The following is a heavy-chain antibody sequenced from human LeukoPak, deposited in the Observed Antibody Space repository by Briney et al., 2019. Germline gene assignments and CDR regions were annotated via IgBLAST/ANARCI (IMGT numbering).Heavy chain of an antibody. Sequence: ASVKVSCKASGYTFTGYYMHWVRQAPGQGLEWMGWMNPNSGNAGYAQKFQGRVTITRNTSISTAYMELSSLRSEDTAVYYCARMDYRDAFDIWGQGTMVTVSS. CDR1: GYTFTGYY. V-gene: IGHV1-8*03. D-gene: IGHD3-16*01. CDR3: ARMDYRDAFDI. J-gene: IGHJ3*02. CDR2: MNPNSGNA.